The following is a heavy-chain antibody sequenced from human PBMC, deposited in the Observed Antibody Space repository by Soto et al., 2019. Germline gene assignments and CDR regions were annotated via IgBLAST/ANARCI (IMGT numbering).Heavy chain of an antibody. Sequence: PGGSLRLSCAASGFTFSNYEMTWVRQAPGKGLEWISYISSGGTTIYYADSVKGRFTISRDNAKNSLYLQMNSLRAEDTAVYYCARGRGSPYWYFDLWGRGTLVTVSS. D-gene: IGHD1-26*01. CDR2: ISSGGTTI. CDR1: GFTFSNYE. J-gene: IGHJ2*01. V-gene: IGHV3-48*03. CDR3: ARGRGSPYWYFDL.